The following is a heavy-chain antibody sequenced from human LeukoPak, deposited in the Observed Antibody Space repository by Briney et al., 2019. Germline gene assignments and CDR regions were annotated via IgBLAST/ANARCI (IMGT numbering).Heavy chain of an antibody. V-gene: IGHV3-30*04. CDR2: ISYDGSNK. CDR1: GFTFSSYA. Sequence: GRSLRLSCAASGFTFSSYAMHWVRQSPGKGLEWVAVISYDGSNKYYTDSVKGRFTISRDNSKNTLYLQMNSLRAEDTAVYYCANFMGIDYGDYGPDPDYWGQGTLATVSS. CDR3: ANFMGIDYGDYGPDPDY. D-gene: IGHD4-17*01. J-gene: IGHJ4*02.